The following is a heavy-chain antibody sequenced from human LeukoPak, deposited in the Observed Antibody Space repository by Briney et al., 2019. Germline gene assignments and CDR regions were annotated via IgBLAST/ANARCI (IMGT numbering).Heavy chain of an antibody. CDR1: GESISGFY. V-gene: IGHV4-59*08. J-gene: IGHJ3*02. D-gene: IGHD1-26*01. Sequence: PSETLSLTCIVSGESISGFYWNWIRQPPGKGLEWLGYIYYSGSTNYNPSLKSRVTISVDTSKNQFSLKLSSVTAADTAVYYCARLGATEAFDIWGQGTMVTVSS. CDR3: ARLGATEAFDI. CDR2: IYYSGST.